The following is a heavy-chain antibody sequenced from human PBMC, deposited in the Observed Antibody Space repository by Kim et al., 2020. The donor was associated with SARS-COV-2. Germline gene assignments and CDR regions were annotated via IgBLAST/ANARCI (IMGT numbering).Heavy chain of an antibody. CDR2: T. Sequence: TSYAQKFQGRVTMTRDTSTSTVYMELSSLRSEDTAVYYCARGRADYYFDYWGQGTLVTVSS. J-gene: IGHJ4*02. CDR3: ARGRADYYFDY. V-gene: IGHV1-46*01.